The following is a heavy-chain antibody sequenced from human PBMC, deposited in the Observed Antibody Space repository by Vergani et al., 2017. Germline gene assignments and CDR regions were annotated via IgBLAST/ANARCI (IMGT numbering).Heavy chain of an antibody. CDR1: GGSISSYY. V-gene: IGHV4-59*12. CDR3: ARWVLCSGGSCYYNWFDP. Sequence: QVQLQESGPGLVKPSETLSLTCTVSGGSISSYYWSWIRQPPGKGLEWIGYIYYSGSTNSNPSLKSRVTISVDTSKNQFSLKLSSVTAADTAVYYCARWVLCSGGSCYYNWFDPWGQGTLVTVSS. CDR2: IYYSGST. J-gene: IGHJ5*02. D-gene: IGHD2-15*01.